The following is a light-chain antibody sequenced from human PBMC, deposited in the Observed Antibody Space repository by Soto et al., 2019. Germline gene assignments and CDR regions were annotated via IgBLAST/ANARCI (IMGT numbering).Light chain of an antibody. Sequence: EIVLTQSPGTLSLSPGQRATLSCRASQSVSSDYLAWYQQKPGLAPRPLIYGASRRATGIPDRFSGSGSGTDFTLTISSLEPEDFAVYYCQQYGSSPITFGQGTRLEIK. CDR1: QSVSSDY. CDR2: GAS. V-gene: IGKV3-20*01. CDR3: QQYGSSPIT. J-gene: IGKJ5*01.